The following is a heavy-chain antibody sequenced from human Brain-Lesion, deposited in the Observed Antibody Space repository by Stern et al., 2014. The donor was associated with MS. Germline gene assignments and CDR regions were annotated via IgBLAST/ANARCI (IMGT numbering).Heavy chain of an antibody. CDR1: GGTFGNYP. CDR2: IIPIFGSP. Sequence: QVQLVQSGPEVKKPGSTVQVSCKDSGGTFGNYPITWLRKAPGQGLEWMGRIIPIFGSPNYAQKFQGRVTITADRSTTTVYMKLSSLKSDDAAVYYCAKDGPALVTNWFDPWGRGTLVTVSS. D-gene: IGHD5-18*01. CDR3: AKDGPALVTNWFDP. V-gene: IGHV1-69*06. J-gene: IGHJ5*02.